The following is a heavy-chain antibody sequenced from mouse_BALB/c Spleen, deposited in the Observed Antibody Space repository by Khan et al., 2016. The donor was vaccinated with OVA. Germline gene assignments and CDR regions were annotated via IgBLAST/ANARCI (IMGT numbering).Heavy chain of an antibody. D-gene: IGHD2-3*01. CDR3: ARVDGGDFDY. J-gene: IGHJ2*01. CDR1: GYSITSDYA. Sequence: EVELVESGPGLVKPSQSLSLTCTVTGYSITSDYAWNWIRQFPGNKLEWMGFISYSGNTNYNPSLKSRASITRDTSKNQFFLHLNSVTTEDTATYYCARVDGGDFDYWGQGTTLTVSS. CDR2: ISYSGNT. V-gene: IGHV3-2*02.